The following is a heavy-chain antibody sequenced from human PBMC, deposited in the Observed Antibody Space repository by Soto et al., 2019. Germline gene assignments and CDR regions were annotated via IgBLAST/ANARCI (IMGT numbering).Heavy chain of an antibody. D-gene: IGHD3-9*01. CDR3: ARGQFNILTGYYIDF. V-gene: IGHV4-59*12. J-gene: IGHJ4*02. CDR1: GGSISSYR. CDR2: IYYSGNT. Sequence: SETLSLTCTVSGGSISSYRWSWIRQPPGEGLEWIGSIYYSGNTNYNPSLESRVTISADTSKNEFSLRLRSVTTADTAVYYCARGQFNILTGYYIDFWGRGTLVTVSS.